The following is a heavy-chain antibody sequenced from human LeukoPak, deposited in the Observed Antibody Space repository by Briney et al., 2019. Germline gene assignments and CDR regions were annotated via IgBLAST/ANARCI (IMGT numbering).Heavy chain of an antibody. J-gene: IGHJ3*02. CDR1: GGSISSYY. CDR3: ARYTAMVDFRAHGFDI. V-gene: IGHV4-59*01. Sequence: PSETLSLTCTVSGGSISSYYWSWIRQPPGKGLEWIGYIYYSGSINYNPSLKSRVTISLDTSKNQFSLKLRSVTAADTAVYYCARYTAMVDFRAHGFDIWGQGTMVTVS. D-gene: IGHD5-18*01. CDR2: IYYSGSI.